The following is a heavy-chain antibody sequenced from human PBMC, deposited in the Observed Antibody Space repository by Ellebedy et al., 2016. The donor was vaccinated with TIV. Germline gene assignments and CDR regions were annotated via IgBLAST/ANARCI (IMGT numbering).Heavy chain of an antibody. CDR3: ASGDTAIGDY. Sequence: GGSLRLXXAASRFTFSSYSMNWVRQAPGKGLEWVSSISSSSSYIYYADSVKGRFTISRDNAKNTLYLQMNSLRAEDTAVYYCASGDTAIGDYWGQGTLVTVSS. J-gene: IGHJ4*02. D-gene: IGHD5-18*01. V-gene: IGHV3-21*01. CDR2: ISSSSSYI. CDR1: RFTFSSYS.